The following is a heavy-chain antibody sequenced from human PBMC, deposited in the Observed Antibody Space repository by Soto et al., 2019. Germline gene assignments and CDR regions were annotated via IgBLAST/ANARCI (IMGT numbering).Heavy chain of an antibody. CDR2: IYYSGST. D-gene: IGHD6-13*01. V-gene: IGHV4-59*08. CDR3: ARHWASSSWLDS. CDR1: GGSISSYY. Sequence: PSETLSLSCTVPGGSISSYYWSWFRQPPGKGLEWIGYIYYSGSTNYNPSLKSRVTISVDTSKNQFSLKLSSVTAADTAGYSCARHWASSSWLDSWGQGTLVTVS. J-gene: IGHJ5*01.